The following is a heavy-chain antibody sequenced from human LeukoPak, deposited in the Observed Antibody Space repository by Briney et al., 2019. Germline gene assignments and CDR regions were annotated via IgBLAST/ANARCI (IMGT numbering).Heavy chain of an antibody. Sequence: ASVKVSFKASGYTFSRYGISWVRQAPGQGLEWMGWISAYNGNTNYAQKLQGRVTMTTDTSTSTAYMELRSLGSDDTAVYYCARDLRLWDYWGQGTLVTVSS. CDR3: ARDLRLWDY. V-gene: IGHV1-18*04. CDR1: GYTFSRYG. J-gene: IGHJ4*02. CDR2: ISAYNGNT.